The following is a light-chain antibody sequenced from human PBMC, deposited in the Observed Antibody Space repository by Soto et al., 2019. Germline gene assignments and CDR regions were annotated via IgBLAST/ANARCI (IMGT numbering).Light chain of an antibody. CDR2: DVS. J-gene: IGLJ1*01. Sequence: QSVLAQPPSASGSPGQSVTISCTGTSSDVGGYDFVAWHQQHPGKAPRLMIYDVSKRPSGVPDRFSGSKSGYTASLTVSGLQAEDEADYYCSSFVGGNIYVFGTGTKATVL. CDR1: SSDVGGYDF. V-gene: IGLV2-8*01. CDR3: SSFVGGNIYV.